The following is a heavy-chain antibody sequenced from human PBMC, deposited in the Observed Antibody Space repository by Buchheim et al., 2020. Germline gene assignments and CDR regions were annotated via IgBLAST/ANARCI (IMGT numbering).Heavy chain of an antibody. D-gene: IGHD2-21*02. CDR2: IYYSGST. CDR3: VSQAYCGGDCYSGWFDP. Sequence: QVQLQESGPGLVKPSQALSLTSTVSGGSISSGGYYWSWIRQHPGKGLEWIGYIYYSGSTYYNPSLKSRVTISVDTSKNQFSLKLSSVTAADTAVYYCVSQAYCGGDCYSGWFDPWGQGTL. J-gene: IGHJ5*02. V-gene: IGHV4-31*03. CDR1: GGSISSGGYY.